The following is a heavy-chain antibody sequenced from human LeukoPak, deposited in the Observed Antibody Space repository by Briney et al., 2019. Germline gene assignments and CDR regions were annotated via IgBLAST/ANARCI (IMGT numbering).Heavy chain of an antibody. CDR2: MNPNSGNT. J-gene: IGHJ6*03. CDR3: AKNYGSGSSLKYYYYMDV. CDR1: GYTFTSYD. V-gene: IGHV1-8*03. D-gene: IGHD3-10*01. Sequence: ASVKVSCKASGYTFTSYDINWVRQATGQGLEWMGWMNPNSGNTGYAQKFQGRVTITRNTSISTAYMELSSLRAEDTAVYYCAKNYGSGSSLKYYYYMDVWGKGTTVTVSS.